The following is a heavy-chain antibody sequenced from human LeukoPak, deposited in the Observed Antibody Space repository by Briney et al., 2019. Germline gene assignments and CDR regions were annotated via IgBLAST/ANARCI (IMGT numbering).Heavy chain of an antibody. D-gene: IGHD3-16*01. CDR3: ARGRGQWGNWFDP. Sequence: PSQTLSLTCTVSGGSISSGDYYWSWIRQPPGTGLEWIGYIYYSGSTYYNPSLKSRVTISVDTSKNQFSLKLSSVTAADTAVYYCARGRGQWGNWFDPWGQGTLVTVSS. V-gene: IGHV4-30-4*08. J-gene: IGHJ5*02. CDR2: IYYSGST. CDR1: GGSISSGDYY.